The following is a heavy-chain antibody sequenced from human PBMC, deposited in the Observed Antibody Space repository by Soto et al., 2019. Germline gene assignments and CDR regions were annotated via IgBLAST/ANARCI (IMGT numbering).Heavy chain of an antibody. V-gene: IGHV4-30-2*01. J-gene: IGHJ6*02. CDR2: IYQSGST. Sequence: ASETLSLTCAVSGGSISSGGYSWSWIRQPPGKGLEWIGYIYQSGSTYYNPSLKSRVTISVDRSRNQFSLKLSSVTAADTAVYFXATQSYSNSGAYYYYAMDVWGQGTTVTVSS. CDR3: ATQSYSNSGAYYYYAMDV. CDR1: GGSISSGGYS. D-gene: IGHD4-4*01.